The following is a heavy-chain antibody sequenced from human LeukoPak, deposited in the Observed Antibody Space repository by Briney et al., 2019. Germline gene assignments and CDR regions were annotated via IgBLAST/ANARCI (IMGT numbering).Heavy chain of an antibody. CDR3: ASLRVEYWYFDL. J-gene: IGHJ2*01. CDR1: GGTFSSYA. Sequence: ASVKVSCKASGGTFSSYAISWVRQAPGQGLEWMGGIIPIFGTANYAQKFQGRVTITADESTSTAYMELSSLRSEDTAVYYCASLRVEYWYFDLWGRGTLVTVSS. CDR2: IIPIFGTA. V-gene: IGHV1-69*13.